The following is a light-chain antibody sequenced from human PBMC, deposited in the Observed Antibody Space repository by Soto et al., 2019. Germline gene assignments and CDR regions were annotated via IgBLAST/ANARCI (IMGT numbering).Light chain of an antibody. Sequence: IQLTQSPSSLSASVGDRVTITCRASQGISSYLAWYQQKPGKAPELLIYAASTLQSGVPSRFSGSGSGTDFTLTISSLQPEDFATYYCQQLNSYPLTSGGGTKVEIK. V-gene: IGKV1-9*01. J-gene: IGKJ4*01. CDR3: QQLNSYPLT. CDR1: QGISSY. CDR2: AAS.